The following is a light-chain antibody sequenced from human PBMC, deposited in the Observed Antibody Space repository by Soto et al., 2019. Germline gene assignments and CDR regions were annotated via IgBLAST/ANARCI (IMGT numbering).Light chain of an antibody. J-gene: IGKJ1*01. V-gene: IGKV3-15*01. Sequence: ELVMTQSPATLSVSPGERATLSCRASQSVSSNLAWYQQKPGQAPRLLISGASTRATGIPARFSGSGSGTEFTLTISSLQSEDFAVYYCQQYNNWPRTFGQGTKVDIK. CDR2: GAS. CDR3: QQYNNWPRT. CDR1: QSVSSN.